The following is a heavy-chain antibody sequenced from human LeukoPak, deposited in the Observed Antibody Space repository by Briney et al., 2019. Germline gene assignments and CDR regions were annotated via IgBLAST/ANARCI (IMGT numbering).Heavy chain of an antibody. V-gene: IGHV4-39*02. CDR3: AREGGGIFDP. CDR2: IYYSGST. J-gene: IGHJ5*02. D-gene: IGHD3-16*02. CDR1: GGSINISSYY. Sequence: SETLCLTCTVSGGSINISSYYWGWIRQPPGTGLEWIGSIYYSGSTYYNPSLKSRLTISVDTSKNQFSLKLSSVTAADTAVYYCAREGGGIFDPWGQGTLVTVSS.